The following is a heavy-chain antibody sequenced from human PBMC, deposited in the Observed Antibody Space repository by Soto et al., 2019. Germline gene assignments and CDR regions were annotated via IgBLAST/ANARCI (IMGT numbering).Heavy chain of an antibody. CDR3: ARARIAALYGMDV. CDR2: TYYRSKWYN. J-gene: IGHJ6*02. D-gene: IGHD6-6*01. V-gene: IGHV6-1*01. CDR1: GYSVSSNSAA. Sequence: PSHTLSLPCAISGYSVSSNSAAWNLIRQCPSRGLEWLGRTYYRSKWYNDYAVSVKSRITINPDTSKNQFSLQLNSVTPEDTAVYYCARARIAALYGMDVWGQGTTVTVSS.